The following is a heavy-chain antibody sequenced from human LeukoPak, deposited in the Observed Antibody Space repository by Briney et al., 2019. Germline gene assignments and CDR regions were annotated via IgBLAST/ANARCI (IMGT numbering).Heavy chain of an antibody. Sequence: GGSLRLSCAASGFPFTTYELNSVRQAPGKGLEWVSYISNSGNTKYYADSVKGRFTISRDNPKNSLYLQMNSLIAEDTAVYYCAGGGDFWGQGTLVTVSS. D-gene: IGHD3-16*01. CDR1: GFPFTTYE. J-gene: IGHJ4*02. V-gene: IGHV3-48*03. CDR2: ISNSGNTK. CDR3: AGGGDF.